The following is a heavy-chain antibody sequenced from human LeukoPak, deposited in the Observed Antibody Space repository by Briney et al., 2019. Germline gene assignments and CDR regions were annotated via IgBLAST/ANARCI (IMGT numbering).Heavy chain of an antibody. CDR3: VGDSSGYYYMDV. Sequence: SETLSLTCAVYGGSFSGYYWTWIRQPPGKGLEWIGEMNHSGSANYNPSLKSRVTISVDTSKNQFSLKLSSVTAADTAVYYCVGDSSGYYYMDVWGKGTTVTISS. CDR2: MNHSGSA. CDR1: GGSFSGYY. V-gene: IGHV4-34*01. D-gene: IGHD3-22*01. J-gene: IGHJ6*03.